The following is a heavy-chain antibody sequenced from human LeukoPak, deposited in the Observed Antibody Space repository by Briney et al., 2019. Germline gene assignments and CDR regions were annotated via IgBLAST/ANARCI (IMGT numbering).Heavy chain of an antibody. V-gene: IGHV3-49*04. D-gene: IGHD6-19*01. J-gene: IGHJ4*02. Sequence: AGRSLRLSCTASGFTFGDYAMSWVRQAPGKGLEWVGFIRSKTYGGTTDYAASVKGRFTISRDESKSIAYLQMNSLKTEDTAVYYCTRDRSAVAGTGSSAHYWGQGTLVTVSS. CDR3: TRDRSAVAGTGSSAHY. CDR2: IRSKTYGGTT. CDR1: GFTFGDYA.